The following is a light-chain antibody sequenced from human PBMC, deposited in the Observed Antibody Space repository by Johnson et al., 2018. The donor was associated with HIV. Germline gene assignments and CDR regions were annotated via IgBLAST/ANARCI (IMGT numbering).Light chain of an antibody. CDR1: SSDMGNYA. CDR2: ENN. J-gene: IGLJ1*01. CDR3: GTWDSSRSAYV. Sequence: QSVLTQPPSVSAAPGQKVTISFSGRSSDMGNYAISWYQQLPGTVPKLLMYENNKRPSGIPDRFSGSKSGTSATLGITGLQPGDEADYYCGTWDSSRSAYVFGTGTKVTVL. V-gene: IGLV1-51*02.